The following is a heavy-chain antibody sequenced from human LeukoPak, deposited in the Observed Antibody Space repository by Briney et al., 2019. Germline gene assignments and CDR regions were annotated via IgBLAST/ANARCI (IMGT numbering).Heavy chain of an antibody. J-gene: IGHJ4*02. Sequence: GASVKVSCKASGYTFTSYGISWVRQAPGQGLEWMGWISAYNGNTNYAQKLQGRVTMTTDTSTSTAYMELRSLRSDDTAVYYCARETNQVAYGSGSDYWGQGTLVTVSS. D-gene: IGHD3-10*01. V-gene: IGHV1-18*01. CDR2: ISAYNGNT. CDR3: ARETNQVAYGSGSDY. CDR1: GYTFTSYG.